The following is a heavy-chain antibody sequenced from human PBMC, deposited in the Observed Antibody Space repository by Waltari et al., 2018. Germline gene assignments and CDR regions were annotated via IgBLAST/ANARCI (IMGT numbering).Heavy chain of an antibody. CDR3: ARARSGSYYNEWYFDL. V-gene: IGHV5-51*01. CDR2: SYPGDSDT. D-gene: IGHD3-10*01. Sequence: EVQLVQSGAEVTKPGESLKISCKGSGYSFTSYWIGWVRQMPGKGLEWLGISYPGDSDTRDSPAFQGQGTISADKSISTAYLQWSSLKASDTAMYYCARARSGSYYNEWYFDLWGRGTLVTVSS. J-gene: IGHJ2*01. CDR1: GYSFTSYW.